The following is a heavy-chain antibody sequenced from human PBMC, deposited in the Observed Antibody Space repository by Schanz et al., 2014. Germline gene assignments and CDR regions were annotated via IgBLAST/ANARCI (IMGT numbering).Heavy chain of an antibody. CDR3: AREAAARKPYNYFDP. CDR1: GFTFSDYY. Sequence: QVKLVESGGGLAKPGGSLRLSCAASGFTFSDYYMSWIRQAPGKGLEWIAYITNNGVTIYYADSVKGRFTISRDNAKNSLFLQMNSLRAEDTAVYYCAREAAARKPYNYFDPWGQGTLVTVSS. V-gene: IGHV3-11*01. D-gene: IGHD6-25*01. J-gene: IGHJ5*01. CDR2: ITNNGVTI.